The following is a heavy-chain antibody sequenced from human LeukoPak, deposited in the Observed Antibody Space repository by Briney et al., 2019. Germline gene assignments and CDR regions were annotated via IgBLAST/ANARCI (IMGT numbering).Heavy chain of an antibody. V-gene: IGHV4-59*08. Sequence: PSQTLSLTCTVSGGSISSYYWSWIRQPPGKGLEWIGYIYYSGSTNYNPSLKSRVTISVDTSKNQFSLKLSSVTAADTAVYYCARHGFGYSYQYFDYWGQGTLVTVSS. CDR1: GGSISSYY. D-gene: IGHD5-18*01. J-gene: IGHJ4*02. CDR3: ARHGFGYSYQYFDY. CDR2: IYYSGST.